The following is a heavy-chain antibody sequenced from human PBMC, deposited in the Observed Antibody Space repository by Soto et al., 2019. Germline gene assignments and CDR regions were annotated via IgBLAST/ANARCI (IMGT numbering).Heavy chain of an antibody. D-gene: IGHD5-12*01. CDR2: VSGDGSST. J-gene: IGHJ5*02. CDR3: AMSPPGRGYSGFDFCP. CDR1: GFTFSSSW. V-gene: IGHV3-74*01. Sequence: EVQLVESGGGLVQPGGSLRLSCAASGFTFSSSWMHWVRQAPGKGLVWVSRVSGDGSSTNYADSVKGRFTISRDNAKNTLYLQMNVLGAGGGAVYYCAMSPPGRGYSGFDFCPGGQGTLVPVSS.